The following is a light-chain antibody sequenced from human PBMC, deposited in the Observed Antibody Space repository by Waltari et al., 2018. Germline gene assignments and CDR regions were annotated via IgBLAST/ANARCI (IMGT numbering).Light chain of an antibody. CDR2: WES. J-gene: IGKJ2*01. Sequence: DIVMTQSPDSLPVSLGERATLNCKSSQSVLYNTDNKNYLAWYQQKPGQSPKLLIYWESTRESGVPDRFSGSGAGTDFTLTISGLQADDAAIYFCQQYYDIPVTFGQGTRLEIK. CDR1: QSVLYNTDNKNY. CDR3: QQYYDIPVT. V-gene: IGKV4-1*01.